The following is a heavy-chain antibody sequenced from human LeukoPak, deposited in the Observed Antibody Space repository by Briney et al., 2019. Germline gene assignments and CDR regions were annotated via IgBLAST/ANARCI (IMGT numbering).Heavy chain of an antibody. CDR3: ASSYILTGYYLEYFQH. D-gene: IGHD3-9*01. J-gene: IGHJ1*01. V-gene: IGHV1-2*02. CDR2: INPNSGGT. Sequence: ASVKVSCKASGYTFTGYYMHWVRQAPGQGLEWMGWINPNSGGTNYAQKFQGRVTMTRDTSISTAYMELSRLRSDDTAVYYCASSYILTGYYLEYFQHWGQGTLVTVSS. CDR1: GYTFTGYY.